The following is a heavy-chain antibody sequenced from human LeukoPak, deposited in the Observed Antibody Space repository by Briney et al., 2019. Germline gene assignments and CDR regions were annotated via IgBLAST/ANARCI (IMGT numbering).Heavy chain of an antibody. D-gene: IGHD3-16*01. J-gene: IGHJ4*02. CDR1: GFTFSSYE. CDR3: ARDGREGDSPLNFGY. CDR2: ISSSGSTI. Sequence: YPGGSLRLSCAASGFTFSSYEMNWVRQAPGKGLEWVSYISSSGSTIYYADSVKGRFTISRDNAKNSLYLQMNSLRAEDTAVYYCARDGREGDSPLNFGYWGQGTLVTVSS. V-gene: IGHV3-48*03.